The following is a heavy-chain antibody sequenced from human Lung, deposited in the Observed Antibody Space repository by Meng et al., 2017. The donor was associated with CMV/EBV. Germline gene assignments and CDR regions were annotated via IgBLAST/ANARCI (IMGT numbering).Heavy chain of an antibody. J-gene: IGHJ6*02. Sequence: WVRQAPGKGLEWLGEISHSGRTNYNPSLKRRVTISVDRSNNQFSLNLTSVTAADTALYYCARGVHGDTHYYGMDVWGQGTTVTVSS. CDR3: ARGVHGDTHYYGMDV. CDR2: ISHSGRT. V-gene: IGHV4-4*02. D-gene: IGHD4-17*01.